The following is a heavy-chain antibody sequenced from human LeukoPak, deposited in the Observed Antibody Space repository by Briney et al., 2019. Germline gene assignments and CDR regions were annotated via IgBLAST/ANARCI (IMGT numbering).Heavy chain of an antibody. D-gene: IGHD2-15*01. CDR3: ARDVGGGPFFDY. CDR1: GGSMSSFY. V-gene: IGHV4-59*01. CDR2: IYYRGST. J-gene: IGHJ4*02. Sequence: SETLSLTCTVSGGSMSSFYWGWIRQPPGKGLEWIGYIYYRGSTDYNPSLKSRVTISLDASKNQFSLKLSSVTAADTAVYYCARDVGGGPFFDYWGQGTLVTVSS.